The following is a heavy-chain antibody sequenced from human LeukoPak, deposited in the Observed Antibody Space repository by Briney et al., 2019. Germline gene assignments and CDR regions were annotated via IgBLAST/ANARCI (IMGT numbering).Heavy chain of an antibody. CDR1: GYSINTGYY. V-gene: IGHV4-38-2*02. CDR2: IYHSGST. D-gene: IGHD3-10*01. CDR3: ARASGFGDFLNHGPKYYYYYYMDV. Sequence: SETLSLTCTVSGYSINTGYYWGWIRQPPGKGLEWIGSIYHSGSTYYNPSLKSRVTISVDTSKNQFSLKLSSVTAADTAVYYCARASGFGDFLNHGPKYYYYYYMDVWGKGTTVTVSS. J-gene: IGHJ6*03.